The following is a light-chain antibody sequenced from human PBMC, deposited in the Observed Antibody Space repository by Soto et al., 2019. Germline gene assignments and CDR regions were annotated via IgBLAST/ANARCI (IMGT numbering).Light chain of an antibody. V-gene: IGKV3-11*01. CDR3: EQWGT. J-gene: IGKJ3*01. CDR1: QSVNKH. CDR2: DTY. Sequence: EIVLTQSPATLSVSPGERATLSCRASQSVNKHLAWYQHRPGQAPRLLIYDTYYRADGIPDRFSGSGSGTDLTLTMSSSESEDLAVYYCEQWGTLGPGTDADVK.